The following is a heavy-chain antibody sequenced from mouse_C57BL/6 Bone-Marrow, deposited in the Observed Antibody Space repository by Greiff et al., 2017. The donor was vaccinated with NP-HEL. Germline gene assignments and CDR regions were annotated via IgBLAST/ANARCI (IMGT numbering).Heavy chain of an antibody. D-gene: IGHD1-1*01. CDR2: IDPSDSYT. J-gene: IGHJ2*01. V-gene: IGHV1-50*01. Sequence: QVQLQQPGAELVKPGASVKLSCKASGYTFTSYWMQWVKQRPGQGLEWIGEIDPSDSYTNYNQKFKGKATLTVDTSSSTAYMQLSSLTSEDSAVYYCARKGLLDYWGQGTTLTVSS. CDR1: GYTFTSYW. CDR3: ARKGLLDY.